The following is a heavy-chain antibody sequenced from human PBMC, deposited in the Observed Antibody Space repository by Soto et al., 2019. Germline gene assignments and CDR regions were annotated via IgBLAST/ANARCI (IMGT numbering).Heavy chain of an antibody. CDR3: AKDISSVTTYFDY. CDR1: GFTFDDYA. J-gene: IGHJ4*02. V-gene: IGHV3-9*01. Sequence: EVQQVESGGGLVQPGRSLRLSCAASGFTFDDYAMHWVRQAPGKGLEWVSGISWDSGSIDYADSVKGRFTISRDNAKNSLYLQMNSLRAEDTALYYCAKDISSVTTYFDYWGQGTLVTVSS. D-gene: IGHD4-17*01. CDR2: ISWDSGSI.